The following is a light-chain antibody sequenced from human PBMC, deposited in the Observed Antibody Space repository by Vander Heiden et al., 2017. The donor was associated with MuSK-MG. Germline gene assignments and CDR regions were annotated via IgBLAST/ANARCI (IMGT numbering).Light chain of an antibody. V-gene: IGLV1-40*01. CDR3: QSYDKTLSVVV. CDR1: NSNIGAGFA. J-gene: IGLJ3*02. CDR2: DYD. Sequence: QSVLTPPPSVSEAPGPRVTLSCTGRNSNIGAGFAVHWYQHLPGTAPKLLIYDYDNRPSGVADRFSGSKSGTSASLAITGLQADDEADYYCQSYDKTLSVVVFGGGTKLTVL.